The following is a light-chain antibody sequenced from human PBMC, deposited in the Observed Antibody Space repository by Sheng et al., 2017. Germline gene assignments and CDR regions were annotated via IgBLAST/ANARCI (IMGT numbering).Light chain of an antibody. CDR3: QQYDKWPLP. Sequence: EIVVTQSPATLSVSPGERATLSCRVSQSVYSKLAWYQQKPARLPGSSSMLHPPGPLVSQPGSVAVGLGQSSLSPSSSLQSEDFAVYYCQQYDKWPLPFGGGTKVEIK. CDR2: LHP. CDR1: QSVYSK. J-gene: IGKJ4*01. V-gene: IGKV3-15*01.